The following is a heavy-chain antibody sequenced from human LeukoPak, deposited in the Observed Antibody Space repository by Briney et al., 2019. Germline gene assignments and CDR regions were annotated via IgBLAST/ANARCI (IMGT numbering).Heavy chain of an antibody. D-gene: IGHD3-22*01. CDR1: GFTFSSYW. V-gene: IGHV3-7*03. CDR3: ARDTHDSSGYYYVGSC. CDR2: IKQDGSEK. Sequence: GGSLRLSCTASGFTFSSYWMSWVRQAPGKGLEWVANIKQDGSEKYYVDSVKGRFTISRDNAKNSLYLQMNSLRAEDTAVYYCARDTHDSSGYYYVGSCWGQGTLVTVSS. J-gene: IGHJ4*02.